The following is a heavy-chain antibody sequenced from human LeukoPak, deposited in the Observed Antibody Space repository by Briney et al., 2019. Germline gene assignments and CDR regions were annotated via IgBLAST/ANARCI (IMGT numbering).Heavy chain of an antibody. V-gene: IGHV1-2*02. D-gene: IGHD2-21*02. CDR2: INPNSGGT. CDR3: ARVSEELAYCGGDCHPDAFDI. CDR1: GYTFTGYY. Sequence: ASVKVSRKASGYTFTGYYMHWVRQAPGQGLEWMGWINPNSGGTNYAQKFQGRVTMTRDTSISTAYMELSRLRSDDTAVYYCARVSEELAYCGGDCHPDAFDIWGQGTMVTVSS. J-gene: IGHJ3*02.